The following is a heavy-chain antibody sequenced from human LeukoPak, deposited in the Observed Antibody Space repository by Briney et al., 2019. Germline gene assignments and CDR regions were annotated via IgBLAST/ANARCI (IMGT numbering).Heavy chain of an antibody. V-gene: IGHV3-7*01. J-gene: IGHJ4*02. CDR2: IRQDGSVT. Sequence: GGSLRLSCAASGFTFTTFWMTWVRQAPGKGLEWVGNIRQDGSVTFYGDSVEGRFTISRDNAKNSVFLQMNSLRAEDTAVYYCATSKDTAGGPYWGQGALVTVSS. CDR3: ATSKDTAGGPY. CDR1: GFTFTTFW. D-gene: IGHD6-13*01.